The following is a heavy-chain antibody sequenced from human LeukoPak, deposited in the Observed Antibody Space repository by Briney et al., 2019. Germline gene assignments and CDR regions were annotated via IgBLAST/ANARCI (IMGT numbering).Heavy chain of an antibody. CDR3: ARGTAVAGT. CDR1: GYSISNYY. CDR2: IYYSGST. Sequence: SETLSLTCTVSGYSISNYYWSWIRQPPGKGLEWIGYIYYSGSTNYNPSLKSRVTISVDTSKNQFSLRLSSVTAADTAVYYCARGTAVAGTWGQGTLVTVSS. J-gene: IGHJ5*02. V-gene: IGHV4-59*01. D-gene: IGHD6-19*01.